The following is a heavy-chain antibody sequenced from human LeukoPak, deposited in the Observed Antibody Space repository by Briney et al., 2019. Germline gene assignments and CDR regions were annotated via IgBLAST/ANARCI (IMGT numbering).Heavy chain of an antibody. Sequence: GASVKVSCKASGYTFSGYYMHWVRQAPGQGLEWMGWINPNSGGTNYAQKFQGRVTLTRDTSLSTAYMELSRLRSDDTAVYYCARERLSYYYYMXVXXXGTTVT. CDR1: GYTFSGYY. CDR2: INPNSGGT. J-gene: IGHJ6*03. D-gene: IGHD3-16*02. V-gene: IGHV1-2*02. CDR3: ARERLSYYYYMXV.